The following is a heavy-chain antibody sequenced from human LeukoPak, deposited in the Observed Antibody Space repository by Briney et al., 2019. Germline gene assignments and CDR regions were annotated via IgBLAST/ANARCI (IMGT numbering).Heavy chain of an antibody. D-gene: IGHD3-10*01. V-gene: IGHV3-30*18. Sequence: GGSLRLSCAASGFTFSSYAMSWVRQAPGKGLEWVAVISYDGSNKYYADSVKGRFTISRDNSKNTLYLQMNSLRAEDTAVYYCAKDDITGYYGSGGLSSYDYWGQGTLVTVSS. J-gene: IGHJ4*02. CDR2: ISYDGSNK. CDR3: AKDDITGYYGSGGLSSYDY. CDR1: GFTFSSYA.